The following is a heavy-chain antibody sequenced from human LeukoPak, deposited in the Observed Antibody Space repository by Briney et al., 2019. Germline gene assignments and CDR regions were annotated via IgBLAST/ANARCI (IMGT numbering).Heavy chain of an antibody. CDR2: IYYSGST. CDR3: LAISGDSTGYYNDY. J-gene: IGHJ4*02. Sequence: SETLSLTCTVSGGSISSYYWSWIRQPPGKGLEWIGYIYYSGSTNYNPSLKSRVTISVDTSKNQFSLRLTSVTPADTAVYYCLAISGDSTGYYNDYWGQGSLVTVSS. D-gene: IGHD3-22*01. V-gene: IGHV4-59*01. CDR1: GGSISSYY.